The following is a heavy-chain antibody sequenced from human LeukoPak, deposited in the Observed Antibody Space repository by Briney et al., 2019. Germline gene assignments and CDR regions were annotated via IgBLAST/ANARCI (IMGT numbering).Heavy chain of an antibody. Sequence: ASVKVSCKASGYTFSNYGISWVRQAPGQGLEWMGWISAYNGNTNYAQKLQDRVTMTTDTSTSTAYIEVRTLRFDDTAVDYCARERPTTGSDYWGQGTLVTVSS. CDR1: GYTFSNYG. CDR3: ARERPTTGSDY. CDR2: ISAYNGNT. D-gene: IGHD1-14*01. J-gene: IGHJ4*02. V-gene: IGHV1-18*01.